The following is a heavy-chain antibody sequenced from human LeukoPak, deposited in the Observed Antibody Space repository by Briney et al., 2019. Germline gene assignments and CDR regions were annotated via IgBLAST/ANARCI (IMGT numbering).Heavy chain of an antibody. CDR3: ARPYYYDSRIDP. CDR1: GGSISSDDYY. D-gene: IGHD3-22*01. Sequence: PSQTLSLTCTVSGGSISSDDYYWSWIRQPPGKGLEWVGYIYYSGSSYYNPSLKSRVTISVDTSKNQFSLKLTSVTAADTAVYYCARPYYYDSRIDPWGQGALVTVSS. J-gene: IGHJ5*02. V-gene: IGHV4-30-4*01. CDR2: IYYSGSS.